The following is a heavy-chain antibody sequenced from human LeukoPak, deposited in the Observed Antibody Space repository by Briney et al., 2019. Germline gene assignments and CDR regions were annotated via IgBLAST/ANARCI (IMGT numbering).Heavy chain of an antibody. D-gene: IGHD3-22*01. Sequence: ASVKVSCKTSGYSFILYGISWVRQAPGQGPEWMGWISTSTGDTKYTQKFQGRVTLTTDTSTSTAYMELSSLRSDDTAVYYCAREDATTMIVDYWGQGTLVTVSS. CDR2: ISTSTGDT. CDR1: GYSFILYG. V-gene: IGHV1-18*01. CDR3: AREDATTMIVDY. J-gene: IGHJ4*02.